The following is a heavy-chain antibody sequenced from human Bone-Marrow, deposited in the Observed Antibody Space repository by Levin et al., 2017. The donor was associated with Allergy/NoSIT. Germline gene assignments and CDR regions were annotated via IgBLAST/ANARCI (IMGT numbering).Heavy chain of an antibody. CDR1: GFNFGAYA. Sequence: GESLKISCEVSGFNFGAYAMNWVRQPPGKGLEWVSGVSIGHASYYSDSVRGRFITSRDNAKNTVVLQMNSLRVEDTAVYYCAKVADDYRPGGLYYMDVWGKGTSVTVSS. CDR2: VSIGHAS. D-gene: IGHD4-11*01. CDR3: AKVADDYRPGGLYYMDV. V-gene: IGHV3-23*01. J-gene: IGHJ6*03.